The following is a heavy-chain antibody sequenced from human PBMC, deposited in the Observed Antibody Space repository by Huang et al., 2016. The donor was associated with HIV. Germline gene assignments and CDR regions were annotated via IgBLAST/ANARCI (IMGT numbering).Heavy chain of an antibody. CDR1: GGSISSYY. V-gene: IGHV4-59*01. CDR3: ARGPSPWLQEAFDI. J-gene: IGHJ3*02. D-gene: IGHD5-12*01. Sequence: QVQLQESGPGLVKPSETLYLTCTVSGGSISSYYWSWIRQPPGKGLECIGYIYYSGSTNYNPSLNSRVTISVDTSKIQFSLKLRSVTAADTAVYYCARGPSPWLQEAFDIWGQGTMVTVSS. CDR2: IYYSGST.